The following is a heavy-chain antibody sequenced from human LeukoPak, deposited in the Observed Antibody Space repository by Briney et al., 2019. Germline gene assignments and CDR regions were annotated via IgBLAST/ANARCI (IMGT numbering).Heavy chain of an antibody. Sequence: GGSLRLSCADSGLTFSSHAMHWVRQAPGKGLEWVAVISYDGSNKYHADSVKGRFTISRDNAENSMYLQMNSLRAEDTAVYYCARGDYSDSGTYYHDVFDIWGQGTLVTVAS. CDR2: ISYDGSNK. J-gene: IGHJ3*02. CDR1: GLTFSSHA. D-gene: IGHD3-10*01. V-gene: IGHV3-30-3*01. CDR3: ARGDYSDSGTYYHDVFDI.